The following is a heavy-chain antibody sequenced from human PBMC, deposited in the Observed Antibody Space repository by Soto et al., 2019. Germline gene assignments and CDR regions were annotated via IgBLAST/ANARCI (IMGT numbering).Heavy chain of an antibody. Sequence: GGSLRLSCAASGFTFSSYGMHWVRQAPGKGLEWVAVISYDGSNKYYADSVKGRFTISRDNSKNTLYLQMNSLRAEDTAVYYCANVWSSGRWELLVPVDYLGQGTLVTVSS. CDR3: ANVWSSGRWELLVPVDY. CDR2: ISYDGSNK. CDR1: GFTFSSYG. V-gene: IGHV3-30*18. D-gene: IGHD1-26*01. J-gene: IGHJ4*02.